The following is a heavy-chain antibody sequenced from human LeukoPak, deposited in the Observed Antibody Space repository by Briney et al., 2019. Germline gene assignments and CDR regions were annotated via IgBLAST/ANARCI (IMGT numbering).Heavy chain of an antibody. CDR2: ISGSGGST. CDR3: SLARGGGYNPFDY. V-gene: IGHV3-23*01. CDR1: GFTFSSYA. D-gene: IGHD2-15*01. Sequence: PGGSLRLSCAASGFTFSSYAMSWVRQAPGKGLEWVSAISGSGGSTYYADSVKGRFTISRDNSKNTLYLQMNSLRAEDTAVYYCSLARGGGYNPFDYWGQGTLVTLSS. J-gene: IGHJ4*02.